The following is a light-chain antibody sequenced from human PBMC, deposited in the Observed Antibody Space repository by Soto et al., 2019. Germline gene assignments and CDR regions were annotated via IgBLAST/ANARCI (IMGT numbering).Light chain of an antibody. CDR1: SSDVGGYNY. CDR2: GVS. J-gene: IGLJ2*01. Sequence: QSALTQPRSVSGSPGQSVTISCTGTSSDVGGYNYVSWYQQHPGKAPKLMIYGVSKRPSGVPDRFSGSKSGNTASLTISGLQAEDEADYYCCSYAGSLVFGGGTKLTVL. CDR3: CSYAGSLV. V-gene: IGLV2-11*01.